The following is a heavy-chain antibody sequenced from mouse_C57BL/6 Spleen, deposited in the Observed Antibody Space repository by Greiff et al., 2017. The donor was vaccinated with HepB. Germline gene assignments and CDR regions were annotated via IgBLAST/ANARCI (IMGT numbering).Heavy chain of an antibody. V-gene: IGHV1-69*01. Sequence: QVQLQQSGAELVMPGASVKLSCKASGYTFTSYWMHWVKQRPGQGLEWIGEIDPSDSYTNYNQKFKGKSTLTVDKSSSTAYMQLSSLTSEDSAVYYCAGGYYGSSYYYAMDYWGQGTSVTVSS. CDR1: GYTFTSYW. CDR3: AGGYYGSSYYYAMDY. J-gene: IGHJ4*01. D-gene: IGHD1-1*01. CDR2: IDPSDSYT.